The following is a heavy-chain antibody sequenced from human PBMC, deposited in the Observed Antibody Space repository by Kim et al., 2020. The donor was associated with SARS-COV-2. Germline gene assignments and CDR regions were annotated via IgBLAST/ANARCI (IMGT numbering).Heavy chain of an antibody. CDR1: GGSISSYY. CDR3: ARSNIAQGKRGWYRGYYFDY. V-gene: IGHV4-59*01. CDR2: IYYSGST. D-gene: IGHD6-19*01. J-gene: IGHJ4*02. Sequence: SETLSLTCTVSGGSISSYYWSWIRQPPGKGLEWIGYIYYSGSTNYNPSLKSRVTISVDTSKNQFSLKLSSVTAADTAVYYCARSNIAQGKRGWYRGYYFDYWGQGTLVTVSS.